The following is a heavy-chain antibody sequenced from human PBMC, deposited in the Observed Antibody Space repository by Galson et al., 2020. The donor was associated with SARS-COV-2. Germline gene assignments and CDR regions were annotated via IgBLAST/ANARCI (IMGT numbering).Heavy chain of an antibody. CDR2: IYTSGST. CDR1: GGSISSGSYS. D-gene: IGHD6-13*01. V-gene: IGHV4-61*02. CDR3: ARDSIAAAGTASYFQH. J-gene: IGHJ1*01. Sequence: SETLSLTCTVSGGSISSGSYSWSWIRQPAGKGLEWIGRIYTSGSTNYNPSLKSRVTISVDTSKNQFSLKLSSVTAADTAVYYCARDSIAAAGTASYFQHWGQGTLVTVSS.